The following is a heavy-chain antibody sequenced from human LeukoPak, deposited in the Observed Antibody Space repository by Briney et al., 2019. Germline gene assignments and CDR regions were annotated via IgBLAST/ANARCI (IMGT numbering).Heavy chain of an antibody. D-gene: IGHD6-13*01. CDR1: GFTFSSYG. Sequence: GGSLRLSCAASGFTFSSYGMHWVRQAPGKGLEWVAVISYDGSNKYYADSVKGRFTIPRDNSKNTLYLQMNSLRAEDTAVYYCAKDHERGYSTRSAGMDVWGQGTTVTVSS. J-gene: IGHJ6*02. V-gene: IGHV3-30*18. CDR3: AKDHERGYSTRSAGMDV. CDR2: ISYDGSNK.